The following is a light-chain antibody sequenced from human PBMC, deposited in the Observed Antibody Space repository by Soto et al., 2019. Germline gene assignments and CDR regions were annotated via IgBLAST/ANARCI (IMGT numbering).Light chain of an antibody. CDR3: QQYNSYSWT. J-gene: IGKJ1*01. Sequence: IQMTQSPSTLSASVGDRVTITCRASQSLSTWLAWYQHKEGKAPKLLIYDASTLETGVPSRFSGSGSGTDFTLTISSLQPDDFATYYCQQYNSYSWTFGQGTKVDIK. V-gene: IGKV1-5*01. CDR2: DAS. CDR1: QSLSTW.